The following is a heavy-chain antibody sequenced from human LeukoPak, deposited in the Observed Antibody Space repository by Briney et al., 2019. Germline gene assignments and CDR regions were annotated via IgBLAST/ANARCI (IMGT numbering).Heavy chain of an antibody. D-gene: IGHD6-19*01. V-gene: IGHV3-30*18. CDR1: GLTLSTYG. Sequence: PGGSLRLSCAASGLTLSTYGMHWVRQAPGKGLEWVAMISYDGNSKQYADLVKGRFTISRDNSKNTLYLQMNSLRTEDTAVYHCAKDLYGSGWYNYFDPWGQGALVTVSS. CDR2: ISYDGNSK. J-gene: IGHJ5*02. CDR3: AKDLYGSGWYNYFDP.